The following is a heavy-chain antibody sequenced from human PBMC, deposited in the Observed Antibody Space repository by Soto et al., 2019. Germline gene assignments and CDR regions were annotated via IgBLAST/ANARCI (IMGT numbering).Heavy chain of an antibody. CDR2: IYDIGSA. Sequence: QVQLQESGPGLVKPSQTLSLTCTVSGESISSGGYYWSWIRQHPGKGLEWIGYIYDIGSAYYNPPIKSRVSISMATSTNQFAMRLSSVTAADTAVYYCARASSSSSAIDYWGQGTLITVSS. CDR1: GESISSGGYY. D-gene: IGHD6-6*01. J-gene: IGHJ4*02. V-gene: IGHV4-31*03. CDR3: ARASSSSSAIDY.